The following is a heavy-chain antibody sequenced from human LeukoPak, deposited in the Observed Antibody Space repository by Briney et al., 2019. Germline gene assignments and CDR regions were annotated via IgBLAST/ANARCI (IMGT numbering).Heavy chain of an antibody. CDR1: GVSITLYY. J-gene: IGHJ4*02. CDR2: ISNSGST. Sequence: SETLSLTCTVSGVSITLYYWTWIRQSPKKGLEWIGDISNSGSTYNPSLSRRLTISTDTSKNNFSLRLTSVSAADTAVYYCARGNYDILSDYSLYSPRGGFDHWGQGILVTVSS. D-gene: IGHD3-9*01. CDR3: ARGNYDILSDYSLYSPRGGFDH. V-gene: IGHV4-59*01.